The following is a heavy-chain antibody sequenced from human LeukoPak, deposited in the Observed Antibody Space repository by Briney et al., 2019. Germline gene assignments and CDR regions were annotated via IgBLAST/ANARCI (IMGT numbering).Heavy chain of an antibody. J-gene: IGHJ4*02. CDR1: GGSISSSSYY. Sequence: SETLSLTCTVSGGSISSSSYYWGWIRQPPGKGLEWIGSIYYSGSTYYNPSLKSRVTISIDTSKNQFSLKLGSVTAPDTAVYYCARNIAAAAPYYFDYWGQGTLVTVS. D-gene: IGHD6-13*01. CDR2: IYYSGST. CDR3: ARNIAAAAPYYFDY. V-gene: IGHV4-39*07.